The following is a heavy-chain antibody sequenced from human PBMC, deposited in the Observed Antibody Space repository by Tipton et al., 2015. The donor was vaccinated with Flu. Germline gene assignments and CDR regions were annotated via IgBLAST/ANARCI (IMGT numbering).Heavy chain of an antibody. V-gene: IGHV4-59*01. D-gene: IGHD2/OR15-2a*01. Sequence: PGLVKPSETLSLNCTVSGGSISGYYWTWIRQSPGRGLEWIGKIHYNGYATYNPSLKSRATISVDTSKNLFSLKLRSVTAADTAVYYCARERLGEYNSAGYPESWGQGTLVTVSP. CDR2: IHYNGYA. CDR3: ARERLGEYNSAGYPES. J-gene: IGHJ5*02. CDR1: GGSISGYY.